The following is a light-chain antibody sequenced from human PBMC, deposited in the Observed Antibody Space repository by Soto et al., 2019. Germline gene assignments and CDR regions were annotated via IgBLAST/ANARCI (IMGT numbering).Light chain of an antibody. Sequence: QSVLTQPASVSGSPGQSITVSCTGSSDDIGNFNLVSWYQQYPGEAPKLILYEVNKRPLGVSDRFSGSKSGNTASLTISGLQAEDEADYHCCSYAGSRWMFGGGTKVTVL. CDR1: SDDIGNFNL. CDR3: CSYAGSRWM. J-gene: IGLJ3*02. V-gene: IGLV2-23*02. CDR2: EVN.